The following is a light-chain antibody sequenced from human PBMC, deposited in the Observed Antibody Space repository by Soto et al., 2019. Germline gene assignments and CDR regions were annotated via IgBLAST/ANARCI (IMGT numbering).Light chain of an antibody. V-gene: IGKV3-15*01. J-gene: IGKJ4*01. CDR1: QSVISS. Sequence: VGLQSKALVSVSAGGRVTLSCMSSQSVISSLAWYQQKLGQAPRLLIYGASTRATGIPARFSGSGSGTEFFLNISSLQSEDSAIYYCQHYNNWLGTFGGGTKVDIK. CDR2: GAS. CDR3: QHYNNWLGT.